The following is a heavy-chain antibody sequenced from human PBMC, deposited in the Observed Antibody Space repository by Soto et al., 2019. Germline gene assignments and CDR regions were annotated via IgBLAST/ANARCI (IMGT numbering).Heavy chain of an antibody. CDR3: ARGGGVRGVIILRYYFDY. CDR1: GGSFSGYY. CDR2: INHSGST. V-gene: IGHV4-34*01. D-gene: IGHD3-10*01. Sequence: SETLSLTCAVYGGSFSGYYWSWIRQPPGKGLEWIGEINHSGSTNYNPSLKSRVTISVDTSKNQFSLKLSSVTAADTAVYYCARGGGVRGVIILRYYFDYWGQGTLVTVSS. J-gene: IGHJ4*02.